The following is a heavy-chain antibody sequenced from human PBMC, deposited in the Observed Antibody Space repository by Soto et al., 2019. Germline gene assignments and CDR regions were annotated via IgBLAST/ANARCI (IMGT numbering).Heavy chain of an antibody. CDR3: ARDRDDYGSGNFYNRIDF. Sequence: QVQLVQSGAEVKKPGSSVKVSCKASGGIFSTYSISWLRQAPGQGLEWMGGIIPLVGTPNYAQRFQGRVTITADESTSTAYMELSRLRSEDKAVYYCARDRDDYGSGNFYNRIDFWGQGTLVTVSS. J-gene: IGHJ4*02. V-gene: IGHV1-69*01. CDR1: GGIFSTYS. CDR2: IIPLVGTP. D-gene: IGHD3-10*01.